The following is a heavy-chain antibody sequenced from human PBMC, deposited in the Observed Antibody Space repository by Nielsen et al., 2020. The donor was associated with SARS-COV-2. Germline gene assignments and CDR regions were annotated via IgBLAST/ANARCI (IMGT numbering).Heavy chain of an antibody. CDR3: ARDAVLLWFGELIDY. CDR2: ISAYNGNT. CDR1: GYTFTSYG. D-gene: IGHD3-10*01. V-gene: IGHV1-18*01. Sequence: ASVKVSCKASGYTFTSYGISWVRQAPGQGLEWMGWISAYNGNTNYAQKLQGRVTMTTDTSTSTAYMELRSLRSDDTAVYYCARDAVLLWFGELIDYWGQGTLVTVS. J-gene: IGHJ4*02.